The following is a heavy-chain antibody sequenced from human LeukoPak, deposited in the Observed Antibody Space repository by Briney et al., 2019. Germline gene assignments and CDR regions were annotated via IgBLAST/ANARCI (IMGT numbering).Heavy chain of an antibody. CDR3: AKEKRSSMDV. CDR2: ISSGGGST. Sequence: GGSLRLSCEASGFIFTTSAISWVRQAPGKGLEWVSFISSGGGSTYHSDSVRGRFTISRDNSNNTVSLYMHSLRAEDTAVYYCAKEKRSSMDVWGNGTTVIVSS. J-gene: IGHJ6*03. V-gene: IGHV3-23*01. CDR1: GFIFTTSA. D-gene: IGHD6-6*01.